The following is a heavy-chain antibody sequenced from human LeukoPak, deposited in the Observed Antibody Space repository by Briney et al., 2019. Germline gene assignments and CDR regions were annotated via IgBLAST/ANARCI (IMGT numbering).Heavy chain of an antibody. CDR2: ISSSSSYI. Sequence: GGSLRLSCAASGFTFSTYSMNWVRQAPGKGLEWVSSISSSSSYIYYADSVKGRFTISRDNAKNSLYLQMNSLRAEDTAVYYCARFALKTPPTDWGQGTLVTVSS. CDR1: GFTFSTYS. J-gene: IGHJ4*02. V-gene: IGHV3-21*01. CDR3: ARFALKTPPTD.